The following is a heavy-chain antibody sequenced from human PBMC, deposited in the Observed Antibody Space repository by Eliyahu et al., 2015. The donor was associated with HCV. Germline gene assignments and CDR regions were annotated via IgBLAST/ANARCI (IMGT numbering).Heavy chain of an antibody. Sequence: QVQLVESGGGVVQPGXSLXLSCVGSGFTFXSYGMXWVRQAPGKXLEWVAILPYDGIEIYYADSVKGRFTISRDNSKNTLYLQMNGLRTEDTGVYYCAKDLCPMTPVTGNAISCSTYYYYYYGMDVWGQGTTVTVSS. J-gene: IGHJ6*02. D-gene: IGHD4-17*01. CDR3: AKDLCPMTPVTGNAISCSTYYYYYYGMDV. CDR2: LPYDGIEI. CDR1: GFTFXSYG. V-gene: IGHV3-30*18.